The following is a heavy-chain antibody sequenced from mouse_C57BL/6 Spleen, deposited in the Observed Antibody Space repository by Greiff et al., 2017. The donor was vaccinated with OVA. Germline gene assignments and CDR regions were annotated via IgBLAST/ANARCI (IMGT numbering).Heavy chain of an antibody. CDR3: ARSGGYDGRYYAMDY. V-gene: IGHV1-54*01. D-gene: IGHD2-2*01. CDR1: GYAFTNYL. CDR2: INPGSGGT. Sequence: QVQLKESGAELVRPGTSVKVSCKASGYAFTNYLLEWVKQRPGQGLEWIGVINPGSGGTNYNEKFKGKATLTADKSSSTAYMQLSSLTSEDSAVYFCARSGGYDGRYYAMDYWGQGTSVTVSS. J-gene: IGHJ4*01.